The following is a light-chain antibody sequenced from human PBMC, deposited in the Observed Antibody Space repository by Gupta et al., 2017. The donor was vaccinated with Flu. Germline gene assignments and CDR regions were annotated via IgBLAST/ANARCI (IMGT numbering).Light chain of an antibody. Sequence: QSALPQPASVSGAPGQSITISCPGTSSDVGGYNYVSWYQQHPGKAPKLMIYEVSNRPSGVSNRFSGSKSGNTASLTISGLQAEDEADYYCSSYTSSSTPWVFGGGTKLTVL. CDR2: EVS. CDR1: SSDVGGYNY. V-gene: IGLV2-14*01. J-gene: IGLJ3*02. CDR3: SSYTSSSTPWV.